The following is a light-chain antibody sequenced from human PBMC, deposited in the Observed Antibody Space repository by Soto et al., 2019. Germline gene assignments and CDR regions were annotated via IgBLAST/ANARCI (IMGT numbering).Light chain of an antibody. CDR1: SSDVGSYNP. CDR2: EVS. V-gene: IGLV2-23*02. CDR3: CSYAGGSTS. Sequence: QSALTQPASVSGSPGQSITISCTGTSSDVGSYNPVSWYQQYPGKAPKLIIYEVSRRPSGVSNRFSASKSGNTASLTISGLQAEDEADYYCCSYAGGSTSFGGGTKLTVL. J-gene: IGLJ2*01.